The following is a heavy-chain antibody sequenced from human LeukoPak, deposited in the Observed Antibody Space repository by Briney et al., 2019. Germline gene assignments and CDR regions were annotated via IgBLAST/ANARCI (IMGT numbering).Heavy chain of an antibody. CDR2: VSGSGGST. V-gene: IGHV3-23*01. CDR3: AKTLRESSGREYFDL. CDR1: AFTSSSYA. Sequence: GGSLRLSCAASAFTSSSYAMSWVRQAPGKGLEWVSGVSGSGGSTYYADSVKGRFTISRDNSKNTLYLQLNSLRVEDTAEYYCAKTLRESSGREYFDLWGRGTLVTVSS. J-gene: IGHJ2*01. D-gene: IGHD6-19*01.